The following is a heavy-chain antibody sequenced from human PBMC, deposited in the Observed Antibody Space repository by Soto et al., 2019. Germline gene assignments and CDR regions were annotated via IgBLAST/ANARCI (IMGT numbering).Heavy chain of an antibody. CDR2: TIPVFNTA. V-gene: IGHV1-69*06. CDR1: GGTLSDHG. Sequence: QVQLEQCGAEVKKPGSSVKVSCKASGGTLSDHGVAWLRQAPGQGLEWMGGTIPVFNTAKYAQKYQGRVTVTADKVTNIAYMELSSQRSEDTDFYLGARGVYGSGNYYTGPSDFDIRGQGTLLIVSS. CDR3: ARGVYGSGNYYTGPSDFDI. D-gene: IGHD3-10*01. J-gene: IGHJ3*02.